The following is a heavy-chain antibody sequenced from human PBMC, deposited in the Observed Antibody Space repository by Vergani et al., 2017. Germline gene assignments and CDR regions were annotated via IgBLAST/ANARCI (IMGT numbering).Heavy chain of an antibody. CDR2: INHSGST. CDR1: GGSFNGFY. CDR3: ARGALWIRQGFHY. Sequence: QVQLQESGAGLLKPSETLSLTCDVSGGSFNGFYWTWIRQSPGKGLEWIGEINHSGSTNYNPSLKSRVTLSIDTSKKQFSLKLNSVTAADTAVYYCARGALWIRQGFHYWGQGTLVTVSP. D-gene: IGHD1-1*01. V-gene: IGHV4-34*01. J-gene: IGHJ4*02.